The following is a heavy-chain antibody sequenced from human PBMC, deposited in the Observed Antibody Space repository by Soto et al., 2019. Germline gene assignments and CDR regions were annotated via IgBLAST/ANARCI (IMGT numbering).Heavy chain of an antibody. CDR1: GGSISSGGYY. V-gene: IGHV4-31*03. Sequence: SETLSLTCTVSGGSISSGGYYWSWIRQHPGKGLEWIGYIYYSGSTYYNPSLKSRVTISVDTSKNQFSLKLSSVTAADTAVYYCASVMYYYDSSGYSGLPYYFDYWGQGTLVTVSS. CDR3: ASVMYYYDSSGYSGLPYYFDY. CDR2: IYYSGST. J-gene: IGHJ4*02. D-gene: IGHD3-22*01.